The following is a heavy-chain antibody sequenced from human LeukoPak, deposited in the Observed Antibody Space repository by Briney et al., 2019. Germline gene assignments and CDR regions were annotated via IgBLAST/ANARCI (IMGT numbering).Heavy chain of an antibody. Sequence: PSETLSLTCTVSGGSVSSGSYYWTWIRQPPGKGLEWIGYIYYSGTTNYNPSLKSQVTISVDTSKNQFSLKLGSVTAADTAVYYCARVGIAVASPFFDYWGQGTLVTVSS. D-gene: IGHD6-19*01. J-gene: IGHJ4*02. CDR2: IYYSGTT. CDR1: GGSVSSGSYY. CDR3: ARVGIAVASPFFDY. V-gene: IGHV4-61*01.